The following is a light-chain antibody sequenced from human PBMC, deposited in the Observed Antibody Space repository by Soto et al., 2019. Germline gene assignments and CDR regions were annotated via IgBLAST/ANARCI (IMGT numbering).Light chain of an antibody. CDR3: QQYEAVVT. J-gene: IGKJ1*01. V-gene: IGKV3-20*01. Sequence: EIVLPQSPATLSLSPGARATLSCRASQSVSSYLAWYQQKPGRALRLLIDGASTRATGIPDRFSGSGSGTDFTLTISRLEPEDVAVYYCQQYEAVVTFGQGTKVDIK. CDR2: GAS. CDR1: QSVSSY.